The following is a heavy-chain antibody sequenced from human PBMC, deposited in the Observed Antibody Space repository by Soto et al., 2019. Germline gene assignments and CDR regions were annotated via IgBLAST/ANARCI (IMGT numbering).Heavy chain of an antibody. D-gene: IGHD2-15*01. CDR1: GGTFSNYA. CDR3: AKDGGKEGCLGNWFDP. CDR2: IIPIFGSA. J-gene: IGHJ5*02. Sequence: QVQLVQSGAEVKKPGSSVKVSCKASGGTFSNYAITWVRQAPGQGLEWLGRIIPIFGSANYAQKFQGRVTITADETTTTAYLELSSLRSDDTAVYYCAKDGGKEGCLGNWFDPWGQGTLFSVAS. V-gene: IGHV1-69*15.